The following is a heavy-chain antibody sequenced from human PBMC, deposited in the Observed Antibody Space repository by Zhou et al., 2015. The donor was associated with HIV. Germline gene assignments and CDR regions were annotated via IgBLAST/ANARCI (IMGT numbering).Heavy chain of an antibody. CDR2: IIPIFGTA. Sequence: QVQLVQSGAEVKKPGSSVKVSCKASGGTFSSYAISWVRQAPGQGLEWMGGIIPIFGTANYAQKFQGRVTITADESTSTAYMELSSLRSEDTAVYYCASGRGSGSYPPNYYYYGMDVWGQGTTVTVSS. J-gene: IGHJ6*02. V-gene: IGHV1-69*01. CDR3: ASGRGSGSYPPNYYYYGMDV. D-gene: IGHD3-10*01. CDR1: GGTFSSYA.